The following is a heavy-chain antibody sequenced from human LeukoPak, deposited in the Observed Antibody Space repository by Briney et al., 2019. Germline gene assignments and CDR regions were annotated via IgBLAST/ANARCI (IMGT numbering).Heavy chain of an antibody. D-gene: IGHD3-22*01. V-gene: IGHV4-61*02. CDR3: ARVQKYYYDSSQDY. CDR1: GYSISSGYY. Sequence: SETLSLTCTVPGYSISSGYYWGWIRQPAGKGLEWIGRIYTSGSTNYNPSLKSRVTISVDTSKNQFSLKLSSVTAADTAVYYCARVQKYYYDSSQDYWGQGTLVTVSS. CDR2: IYTSGST. J-gene: IGHJ4*02.